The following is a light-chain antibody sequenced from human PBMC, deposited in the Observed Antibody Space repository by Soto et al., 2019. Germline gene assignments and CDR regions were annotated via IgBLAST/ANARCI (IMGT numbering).Light chain of an antibody. V-gene: IGKV3-11*01. CDR3: QQYHNWPPIT. J-gene: IGKJ5*01. CDR1: QSLSYY. CDR2: GAS. Sequence: EIVLTQSPATLSLSPGESATLSCRASQSLSYYLAWYQQKPGQAPRLLIYGASNRATGIPARFSGSGSGTDFTLTISSLQSEDSAVYYCQQYHNWPPITFGQGTRLEIK.